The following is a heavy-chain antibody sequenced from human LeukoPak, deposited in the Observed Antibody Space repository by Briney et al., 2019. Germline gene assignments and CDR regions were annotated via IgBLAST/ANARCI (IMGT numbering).Heavy chain of an antibody. CDR1: GFTFSSYA. Sequence: PGGSLRLSCAASGFTFSSYAMHWVRQAPGKGLEWVAVISYNGSNKYYADSVKGRFTISRDNSKNTLYLQMNSLRAEDTAVYYCARDSQIAAAGEGNPPAPFDPWGQGTLVTVSS. CDR3: ARDSQIAAAGEGNPPAPFDP. V-gene: IGHV3-30-3*01. D-gene: IGHD6-13*01. J-gene: IGHJ5*02. CDR2: ISYNGSNK.